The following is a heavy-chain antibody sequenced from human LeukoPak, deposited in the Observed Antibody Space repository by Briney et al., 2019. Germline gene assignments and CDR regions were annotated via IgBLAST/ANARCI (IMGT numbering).Heavy chain of an antibody. CDR2: INHSGST. J-gene: IGHJ6*03. CDR3: ARGTIFGVIMGPFYYMDV. V-gene: IGHV4-34*01. CDR1: GGSFSGYY. D-gene: IGHD3-3*01. Sequence: SETLSLTCAVYGGSFSGYYWSWIRQPPGKGLEWIGEINHSGSTNYNPSLESRVTISVDTSKNQFSLKLSSVTAADTAVYYCARGTIFGVIMGPFYYMDVWGKGTTVTVSS.